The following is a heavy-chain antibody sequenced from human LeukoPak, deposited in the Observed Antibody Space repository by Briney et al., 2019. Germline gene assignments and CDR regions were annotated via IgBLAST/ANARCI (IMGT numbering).Heavy chain of an antibody. Sequence: SQTLSLTCAVSGGSVSSIDFSWSWIRQPPGKGLEWIGYIHHSGSTYYNPSLKSRVTISVDRSKSHFSLKLSSVTAADTAVYYCARGRDIVVIWGQGTTVTVSS. CDR3: ARGRDIVVI. V-gene: IGHV4-30-2*01. CDR2: IHHSGST. D-gene: IGHD2-2*01. J-gene: IGHJ6*02. CDR1: GGSVSSIDFS.